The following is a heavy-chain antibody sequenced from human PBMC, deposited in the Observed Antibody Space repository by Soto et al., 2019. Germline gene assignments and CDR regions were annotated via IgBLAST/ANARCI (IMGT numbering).Heavy chain of an antibody. CDR3: TSHSPEDMIRK. CDR2: ISHTGTT. V-gene: IGHV4-4*02. J-gene: IGHJ4*02. CDR1: GDSISGSQW. Sequence: PSETLSLTCAVSGDSISGSQWWSWVRLPPGKGLEWIGEISHTGTTNYNPSLKSRVTMSVDKPKNQFSLNLTSVTAADTAVYYCTSHSPEDMIRKWGQGTLVTVSS. D-gene: IGHD2-15*01.